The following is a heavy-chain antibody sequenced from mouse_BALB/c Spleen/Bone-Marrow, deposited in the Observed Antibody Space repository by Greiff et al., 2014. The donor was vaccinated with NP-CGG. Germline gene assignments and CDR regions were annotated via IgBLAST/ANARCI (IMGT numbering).Heavy chain of an antibody. J-gene: IGHJ3*01. CDR2: INPYNGGS. Sequence: EVQLQQSGPELVKPGASMKISCKASGYSFAGYTMNWVKQSHGKNLEWIGLINPYNGGSSYNQKFKGKATLTVNKSSSTAYMERLSLTSEDSAVYYCAREGYGSSYGFAYWGQGTLVPVSA. V-gene: IGHV1-26*01. D-gene: IGHD1-1*01. CDR1: GYSFAGYT. CDR3: AREGYGSSYGFAY.